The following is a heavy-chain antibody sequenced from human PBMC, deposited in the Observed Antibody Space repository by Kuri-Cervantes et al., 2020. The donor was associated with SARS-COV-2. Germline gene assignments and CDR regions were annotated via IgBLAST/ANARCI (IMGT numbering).Heavy chain of an antibody. V-gene: IGHV3-11*06. Sequence: GESLKISCAASGFNFSDYYITWIRQAPGKGLEWVSSINSSSSYIYYADSVKGRFTISRDNAKNSLYLQMNSLRAEDTAVYYCAREDVRFLEWRDAFDIWGQGTMVTVSS. J-gene: IGHJ3*02. CDR3: AREDVRFLEWRDAFDI. CDR2: INSSSSYI. CDR1: GFNFSDYY. D-gene: IGHD3-3*01.